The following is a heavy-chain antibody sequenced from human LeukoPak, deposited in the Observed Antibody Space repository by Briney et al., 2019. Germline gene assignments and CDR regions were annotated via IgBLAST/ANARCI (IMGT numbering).Heavy chain of an antibody. CDR1: GFTFSSYA. CDR2: ISDSGDST. D-gene: IGHD3-10*01. V-gene: IGHV3-23*01. CDR3: AKLRITMVRGVSGHNWFDP. Sequence: PGGSLRLSCAASGFTFSSYAMSWVRQAPGKGLEWVSGISDSGDSTYYANSVKGRLTISRDNSKNTLYLQMNSLRAEDTAVYYCAKLRITMVRGVSGHNWFDPWGQGTLVTVSS. J-gene: IGHJ5*02.